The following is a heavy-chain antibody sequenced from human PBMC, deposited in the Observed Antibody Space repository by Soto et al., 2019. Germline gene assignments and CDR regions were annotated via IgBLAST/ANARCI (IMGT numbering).Heavy chain of an antibody. CDR2: IKQDGSEK. CDR3: ARAYTNYGMDV. D-gene: IGHD5-18*01. V-gene: IGHV3-7*01. CDR1: GFTFSSYW. J-gene: IGHJ6*02. Sequence: EVQLVESGGGLVQPGGSLRLSCAASGFTFSSYWMSWVRQAPGKGLEGVANIKQDGSEKYYVDSGKGRCTISRDNAKKSLYLQMHSLRAEDTAVYYCARAYTNYGMDVWGQGTTVTVSS.